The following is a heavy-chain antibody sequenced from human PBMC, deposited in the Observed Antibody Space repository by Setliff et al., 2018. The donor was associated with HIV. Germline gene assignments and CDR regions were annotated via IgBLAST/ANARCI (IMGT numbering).Heavy chain of an antibody. CDR2: MNPNSGNT. D-gene: IGHD3-3*01. Sequence: ASVKVSCKASGSTFTSYDINWVRQATGQGLEWMGWMNPNSGNTGYAQKFQGRVTMTRNTSISTAYMELSSLRSEDTAVYYCARGRKQPITIFGVVSRNVAHYFDYWGQGTLVTVSS. J-gene: IGHJ4*02. CDR3: ARGRKQPITIFGVVSRNVAHYFDY. CDR1: GSTFTSYD. V-gene: IGHV1-8*02.